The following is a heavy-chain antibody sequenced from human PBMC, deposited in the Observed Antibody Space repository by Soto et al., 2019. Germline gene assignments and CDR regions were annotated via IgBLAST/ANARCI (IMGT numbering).Heavy chain of an antibody. D-gene: IGHD4-17*01. CDR1: GGTFRSYV. Sequence: SVKVSCKASGGTFRSYVISWVRQAPGQGLEWMGGIIPIFGTANYAQKFQGRVTITADESTSTAYMELSSLRSEDTAVYYCARYGASSTYYFDYWGQGTLVTVSS. CDR2: IIPIFGTA. V-gene: IGHV1-69*13. CDR3: ARYGASSTYYFDY. J-gene: IGHJ4*02.